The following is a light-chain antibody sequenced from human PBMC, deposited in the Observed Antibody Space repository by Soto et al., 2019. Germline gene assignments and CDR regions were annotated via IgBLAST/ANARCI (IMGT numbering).Light chain of an antibody. Sequence: QSALTQPPFASGSPGQSVAISCTGTSSDVGGYNYVSWYKQHPGKAPKLMIYEVNKRPSGVPDRFSGSKSGNTASLTVSGLQAEDEADYYCSSYAGSSNVFXTGTKVTVL. J-gene: IGLJ1*01. CDR3: SSYAGSSNV. V-gene: IGLV2-8*01. CDR2: EVN. CDR1: SSDVGGYNY.